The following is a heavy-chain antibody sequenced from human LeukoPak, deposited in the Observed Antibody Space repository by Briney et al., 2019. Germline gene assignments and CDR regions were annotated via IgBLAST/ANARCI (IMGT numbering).Heavy chain of an antibody. J-gene: IGHJ1*01. CDR2: ISAYNGNT. D-gene: IGHD3-3*01. CDR3: ARDGSTYYDFWSGYSYAGYFQH. V-gene: IGHV1-18*01. Sequence: ASVKVSCKASGYTFTSYGISWVRQAPGQGLEWMGWISAYNGNTNYAQKLQGRVTMTTDTSTSTAYMELRSLRSDDTAVYYCARDGSTYYDFWSGYSYAGYFQHWGQGTLVTVSS. CDR1: GYTFTSYG.